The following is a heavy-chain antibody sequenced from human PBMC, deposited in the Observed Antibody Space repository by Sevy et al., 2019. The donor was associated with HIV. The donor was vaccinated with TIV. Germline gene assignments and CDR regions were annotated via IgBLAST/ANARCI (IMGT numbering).Heavy chain of an antibody. Sequence: ASVKVSCKASGYTFTSYGISWVRQAPGQGLEWMGWISAYNGNTNYAQKLQGRVTMTTDTSTSTAYMELRSLGPDDTAVYYCAGVWAAAGTPPIYYYYYGMDVWGQGTTVTVSS. CDR3: AGVWAAAGTPPIYYYYYGMDV. CDR2: ISAYNGNT. J-gene: IGHJ6*02. D-gene: IGHD6-13*01. V-gene: IGHV1-18*01. CDR1: GYTFTSYG.